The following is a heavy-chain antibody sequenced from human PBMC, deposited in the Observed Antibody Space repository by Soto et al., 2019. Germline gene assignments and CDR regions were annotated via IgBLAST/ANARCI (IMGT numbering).Heavy chain of an antibody. J-gene: IGHJ4*02. CDR3: AREGQLCY. CDR1: GYTFSNYG. Sequence: QVQLVQSGAEVKKPGASVKVSCKASGYTFSNYGFSWVRQAPGQGLEWMGWISGYNGNTNYAERLQGRVTMTTDTSTSTAYMELKSVRYDDTAVYYCAREGQLCYWGQGTPVTVSS. V-gene: IGHV1-18*01. CDR2: ISGYNGNT. D-gene: IGHD6-6*01.